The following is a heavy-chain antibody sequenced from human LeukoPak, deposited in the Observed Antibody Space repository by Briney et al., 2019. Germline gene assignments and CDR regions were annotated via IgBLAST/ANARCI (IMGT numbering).Heavy chain of an antibody. CDR2: IKQDGSEE. CDR1: GFTFSSYW. J-gene: IGHJ4*02. V-gene: IGHV3-7*01. CDR3: ARGSSAGASLRHDY. Sequence: GGSLRLSCAASGFTFSSYWMRWVRHAPGGGLEWVANIKQDGSEENFVGSVKGRFTISRDNAKKSLYLQMNSLRAEDTAVYYCARGSSAGASLRHDYWGQGTLVTVSS. D-gene: IGHD1-26*01.